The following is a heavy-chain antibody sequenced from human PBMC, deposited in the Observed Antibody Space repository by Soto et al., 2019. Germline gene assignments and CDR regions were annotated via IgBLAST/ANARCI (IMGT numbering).Heavy chain of an antibody. CDR2: LDPEDGET. CDR3: ATWNFDWPHNSFGP. CDR1: GYTLTQVS. D-gene: IGHD3-9*01. V-gene: IGHV1-24*01. Sequence: AAVQVSCKVSGYTLTQVSIHWVRQPPGKGLRWMGGLDPEDGETIYAQKFQGAFILTEDAPTGSAYMELSSLRSETTAVFYCATWNFDWPHNSFGPWGQGALVTVSA. J-gene: IGHJ5*02.